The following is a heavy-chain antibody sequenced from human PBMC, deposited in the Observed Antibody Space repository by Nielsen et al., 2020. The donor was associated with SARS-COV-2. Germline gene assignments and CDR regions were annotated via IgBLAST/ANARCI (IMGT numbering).Heavy chain of an antibody. CDR1: GYTFTNYA. CDR3: ARVGPKKDIVVVPAAINYYYGMDV. Sequence: ASVKVSCKASGYTFTNYAIHWVRQAPGQRLEWMGWINAGNGDTKFPQKFQGRVTITRDTSASTAYMELRSLRSDDTAVYYCARVGPKKDIVVVPAAINYYYGMDVWGQGTTVTVSS. D-gene: IGHD2-2*02. CDR2: INAGNGDT. J-gene: IGHJ6*02. V-gene: IGHV1-3*01.